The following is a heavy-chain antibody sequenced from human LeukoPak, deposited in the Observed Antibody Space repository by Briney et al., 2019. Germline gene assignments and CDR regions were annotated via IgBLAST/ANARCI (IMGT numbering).Heavy chain of an antibody. V-gene: IGHV4-30-4*01. CDR3: ARLMDYDILIGYYNDY. CDR2: IYYSGST. CDR1: GDSISSGDYY. J-gene: IGHJ4*02. D-gene: IGHD3-9*01. Sequence: SETLSLTCSVSGDSISSGDYYWSWIRQPPGKGLEWIGYIYYSGSTYYNPSLESRVTISVDTSKNQFSLKLSSVTAADTAVYYCARLMDYDILIGYYNDYWGQGTLVTVSS.